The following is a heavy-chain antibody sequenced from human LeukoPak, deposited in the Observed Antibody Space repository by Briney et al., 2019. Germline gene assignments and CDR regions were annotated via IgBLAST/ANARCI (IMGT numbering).Heavy chain of an antibody. Sequence: GASVKVSCKASGYTFTGYYMHWVRQAPGQGLEWMGWINPNSGGTNYAQKFQGRVTTTRDTSISTAYMELSRLRSDDTAVYYCARAGNDWYYYYMDVWGKGTTVTVSS. V-gene: IGHV1-2*02. CDR2: INPNSGGT. CDR1: GYTFTGYY. D-gene: IGHD1-1*01. CDR3: ARAGNDWYYYYMDV. J-gene: IGHJ6*03.